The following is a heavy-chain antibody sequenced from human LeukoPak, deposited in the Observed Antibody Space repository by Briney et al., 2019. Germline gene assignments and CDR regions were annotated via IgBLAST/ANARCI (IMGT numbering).Heavy chain of an antibody. CDR3: ARDPLHGALDY. CDR2: INPDGSQR. V-gene: IGHV3-7*01. Sequence: GGSLRLSCAASGFTFSSYGMHWVRQAPGKGLEWVADINPDGSQRLYVDSVKGRFTVSRDNAESSVYLQMNSLRADDTAVYYCARDPLHGALDYWGQGTLVTVSS. CDR1: GFTFSSYG. J-gene: IGHJ4*02.